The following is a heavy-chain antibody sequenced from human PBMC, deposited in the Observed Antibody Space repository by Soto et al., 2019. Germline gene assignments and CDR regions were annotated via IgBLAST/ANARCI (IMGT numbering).Heavy chain of an antibody. V-gene: IGHV4-30-4*01. CDR1: GGSISSGDYY. CDR2: IYYSGST. J-gene: IGHJ4*02. CDR3: ARDRVYSSSPSYDFDY. Sequence: SLTCTVSGGSISSGDYYWSWIRQPPGKGLEWIGYIYYSGSTYYNPSLKSRVTISVDTSKNQFSLKLSSVTAADTAVYYCARDRVYSSSPSYDFDYWGQGTLVTVSS. D-gene: IGHD6-6*01.